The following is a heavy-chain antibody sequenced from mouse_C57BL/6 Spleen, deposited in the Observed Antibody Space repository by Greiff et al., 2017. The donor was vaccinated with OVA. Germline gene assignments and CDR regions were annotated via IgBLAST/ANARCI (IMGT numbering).Heavy chain of an antibody. D-gene: IGHD2-2*01. CDR1: GYTFTSYW. Sequence: VQLQQPGAELVMPGASVKLSCKASGYTFTSYWMHWVKQRPGQGLEWIGEIDPSDSYTNYNQKFKGKSTLTVDKSSSTAYMQLSSLTSEDSAVYYCARWLRTFDYWGQGTTLTVSS. CDR2: IDPSDSYT. V-gene: IGHV1-69*01. CDR3: ARWLRTFDY. J-gene: IGHJ2*01.